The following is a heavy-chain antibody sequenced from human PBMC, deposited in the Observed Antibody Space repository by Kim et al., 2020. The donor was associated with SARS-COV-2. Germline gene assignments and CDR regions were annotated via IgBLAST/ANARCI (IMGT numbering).Heavy chain of an antibody. CDR1: GGSISSGGYY. Sequence: SETLSLTCTVSGGSISSGGYYRSWIRQHPGKGLEWIGYIYYSGSTYYNPSLKSRVTISVDTSKNQFSLKLSSVTAADTAVYYCARDNILQGGDGYTHEGGYYFDYWGQGTLVTVSS. J-gene: IGHJ4*02. CDR3: ARDNILQGGDGYTHEGGYYFDY. CDR2: IYYSGST. V-gene: IGHV4-31*03. D-gene: IGHD2-21*01.